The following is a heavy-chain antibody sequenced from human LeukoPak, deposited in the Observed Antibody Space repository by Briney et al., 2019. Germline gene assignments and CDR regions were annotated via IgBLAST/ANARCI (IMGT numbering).Heavy chain of an antibody. V-gene: IGHV3-30*03. D-gene: IGHD6-13*01. Sequence: GGSLRLSCAASGFTFSSYGMHWVRQAPGKGLEWAAVISYDGRNKYYADSVKGRFTISRDNSKNTLYLQMNSLRAEDTAVYYCASHWAQQVVSDYWGQGTLVTVSS. CDR2: ISYDGRNK. CDR1: GFTFSSYG. J-gene: IGHJ4*02. CDR3: ASHWAQQVVSDY.